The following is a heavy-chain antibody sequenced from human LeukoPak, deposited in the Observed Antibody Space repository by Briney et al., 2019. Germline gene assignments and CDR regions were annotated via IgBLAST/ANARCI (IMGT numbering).Heavy chain of an antibody. D-gene: IGHD6-19*01. Sequence: NSGGSLRLSCAASGFIFSDYYMSWIRQAPGKGLEWVSYIDSSGTTIYSADSVKGRFTISRDNAKNSLYLQMNSLRAEDTAVYHCARFGGSGWSLDFWGRGTLVTVSS. J-gene: IGHJ4*02. CDR2: IDSSGTTI. CDR1: GFIFSDYY. CDR3: ARFGGSGWSLDF. V-gene: IGHV3-11*01.